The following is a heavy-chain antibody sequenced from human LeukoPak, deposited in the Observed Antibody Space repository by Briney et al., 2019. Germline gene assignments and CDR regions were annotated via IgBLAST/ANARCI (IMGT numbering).Heavy chain of an antibody. V-gene: IGHV3-21*01. D-gene: IGHD3-3*01. CDR1: GFTFSSYS. CDR3: ARDRPYDFWSGYHIFDY. J-gene: IGHJ4*02. Sequence: GGSLRLSCAASGFTFSSYSMNWVRQAPGKGLEWVSSISSSSSYIYYADSVKGRFTISRDNAKNSLYLQMNSLRAEDTAVYYCARDRPYDFWSGYHIFDYWGQGTLVTVSS. CDR2: ISSSSSYI.